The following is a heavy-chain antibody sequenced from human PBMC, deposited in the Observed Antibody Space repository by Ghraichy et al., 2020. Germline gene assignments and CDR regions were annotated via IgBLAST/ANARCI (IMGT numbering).Heavy chain of an antibody. J-gene: IGHJ4*02. V-gene: IGHV3-30*04. CDR2: ISYEGSEK. D-gene: IGHD6-19*01. CDR3: ARGSGSSGWGYFDY. CDR1: GFAFSAYA. Sequence: GGSLRLSCAASGFAFSAYAMHWVRQAPGKGLEWVSVISYEGSEKHHADSVKGRFTISRDNSRNTLYLQMNSLRADDTAVYYCARGSGSSGWGYFDYWGQGILVTVTS.